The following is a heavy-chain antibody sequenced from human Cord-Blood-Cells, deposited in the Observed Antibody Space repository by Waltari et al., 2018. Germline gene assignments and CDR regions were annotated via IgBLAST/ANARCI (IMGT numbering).Heavy chain of an antibody. Sequence: EVQLVESGGGLVQPGGSLRLSCAASGFTFSSYWRSWVRQAPGKGLEWVAKIKQDGSEKYYVDSVKGRFTISRDNAKNSLYLQMNSLRAEDTAVYYCARDYYSSSFDYWGQGTLVTVSS. CDR2: IKQDGSEK. J-gene: IGHJ4*02. CDR3: ARDYYSSSFDY. D-gene: IGHD6-13*01. V-gene: IGHV3-7*01. CDR1: GFTFSSYW.